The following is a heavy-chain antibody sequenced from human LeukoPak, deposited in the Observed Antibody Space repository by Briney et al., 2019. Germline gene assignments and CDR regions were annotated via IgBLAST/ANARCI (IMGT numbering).Heavy chain of an antibody. J-gene: IGHJ3*02. CDR2: IRYDGSNK. CDR3: ARDPGECGGDCYYAFDI. V-gene: IGHV3-30*02. CDR1: GFTFSSYG. Sequence: GGSLRLSCAASGFTFSSYGMHWVRQAPGKGLEWVVFIRYDGSNKYYADSVNGRFTISRDNSKNTLYLQMNSLRAEDTAVYYCARDPGECGGDCYYAFDIWGQGTMVTVSS. D-gene: IGHD2-21*02.